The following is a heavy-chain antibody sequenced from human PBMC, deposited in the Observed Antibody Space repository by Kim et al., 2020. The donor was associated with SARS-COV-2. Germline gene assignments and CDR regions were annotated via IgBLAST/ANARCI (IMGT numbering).Heavy chain of an antibody. CDR3: AKCHSGWGNDAFHI. V-gene: IGHV3-23*01. CDR1: GFTFDSYA. D-gene: IGHD3-10*01. CDR2: ISGGGAKT. Sequence: GGSLRLSCAASGFTFDSYAMSWVRQAPGKGLEWVSYISGGGAKTYYAGPVKGRFTISRDNSKNTPILQLNILGAEETALYYCAKCHSGWGNDAFHIWGLG. J-gene: IGHJ3*02.